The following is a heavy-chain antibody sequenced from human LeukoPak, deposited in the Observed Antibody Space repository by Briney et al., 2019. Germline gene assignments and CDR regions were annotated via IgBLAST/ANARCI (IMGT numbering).Heavy chain of an antibody. CDR1: GYTFTGYY. Sequence: GASVTVSCKASGYTFTGYYMHWVRQAPGQGLEGMGWINPNSGGTNYAQKFQGRVTMTRDTSISTAYMELSRLRSDDTAVYYCARVSMVRGVIGWFDPWGQGTLVTVSS. CDR3: ARVSMVRGVIGWFDP. J-gene: IGHJ5*02. CDR2: INPNSGGT. D-gene: IGHD3-10*01. V-gene: IGHV1-2*02.